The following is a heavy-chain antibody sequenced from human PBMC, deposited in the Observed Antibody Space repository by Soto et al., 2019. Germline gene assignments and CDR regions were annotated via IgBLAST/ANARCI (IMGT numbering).Heavy chain of an antibody. D-gene: IGHD6-13*01. V-gene: IGHV4-31*03. CDR3: ARIAATFIIDY. Sequence: SETLSLTCTVSGGSISSGGYYWSWIRQHPGKGLEWIGYIYYSGSTYYNPSLKSRVTISVDTSKNQFSLKLSSVTAADTAVYYCARIAATFIIDYWGQGTLVTVSS. CDR1: GGSISSGGYY. J-gene: IGHJ4*02. CDR2: IYYSGST.